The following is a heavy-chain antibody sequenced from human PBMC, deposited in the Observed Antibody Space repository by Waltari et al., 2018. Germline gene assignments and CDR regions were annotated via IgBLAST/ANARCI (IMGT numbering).Heavy chain of an antibody. D-gene: IGHD6-13*01. CDR2: IIPIFGKA. CDR3: ARGPEDSSSWGFDY. J-gene: IGHJ4*02. CDR1: GGTFSSYA. Sequence: QVQLVQSGAEVKKPGSSVTVSCKASGGTFSSYAIRCVRQAPGQGLEWMGGIIPIFGKANYAQKFQGRVTITADESTSTAYMELSSLRSEDTAVYYCARGPEDSSSWGFDYWGQGTLVTVSS. V-gene: IGHV1-69*01.